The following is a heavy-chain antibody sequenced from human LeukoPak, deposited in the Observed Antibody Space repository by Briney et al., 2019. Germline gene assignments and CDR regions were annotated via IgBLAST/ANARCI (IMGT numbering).Heavy chain of an antibody. Sequence: GESLRISCKGSGYSFTSYWISWVRQMPGKGLEWMGIIYPGDSDTRYSPSFQGQVTISADKSISTAYLQWSSLKASDTAMYYCARRIEGRWGEFDYWGQGTLVTVSS. CDR2: IYPGDSDT. D-gene: IGHD4-23*01. CDR1: GYSFTSYW. V-gene: IGHV5-51*01. CDR3: ARRIEGRWGEFDY. J-gene: IGHJ4*02.